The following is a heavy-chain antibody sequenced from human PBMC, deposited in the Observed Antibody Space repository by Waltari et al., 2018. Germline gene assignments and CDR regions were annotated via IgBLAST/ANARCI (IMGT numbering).Heavy chain of an antibody. V-gene: IGHV4-39*01. CDR1: GGSISSSSYY. CDR3: ARHNRYYGSGTLNWFDP. Sequence: QLQLQESGPGLVKPSETLSLTCTVSGGSISSSSYYWGWIRQPPGKGLEWIGSIYYSGSTYYNPSLKSRVTISVDTSKNQFSLKLSSVTAADTAVYYCARHNRYYGSGTLNWFDPWGQGTLVTVSS. J-gene: IGHJ5*02. D-gene: IGHD3-10*01. CDR2: IYYSGST.